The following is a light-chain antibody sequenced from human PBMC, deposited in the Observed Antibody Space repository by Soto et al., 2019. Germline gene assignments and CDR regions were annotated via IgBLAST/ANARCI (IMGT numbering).Light chain of an antibody. CDR1: QSVSSY. V-gene: IGKV3-11*01. Sequence: EIVLTQSPATLSLSPGERATLSCRASQSVSSYLAWYQQKPGQAPRLLIYDASNRATGIPARFSGSGYGTDFTLTISSLEHEDLEVYYCQQRSNWLTFGGGTKVEIK. CDR2: DAS. CDR3: QQRSNWLT. J-gene: IGKJ4*01.